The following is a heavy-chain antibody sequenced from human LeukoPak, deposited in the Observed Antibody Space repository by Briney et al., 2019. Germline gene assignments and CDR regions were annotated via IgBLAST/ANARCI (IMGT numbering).Heavy chain of an antibody. J-gene: IGHJ5*02. CDR1: GGTFSSYA. CDR3: ASEYSSSWYRGWFDP. D-gene: IGHD6-13*01. Sequence: VASVKVSCKASGGTFSSYAISWVRQAPGQGLEWMGGIIPIFGTANYAQRFQGRVTITADESTSTAYMELSSLRSEDTAVYYCASEYSSSWYRGWFDPWGQGTLVTVSS. V-gene: IGHV1-69*13. CDR2: IIPIFGTA.